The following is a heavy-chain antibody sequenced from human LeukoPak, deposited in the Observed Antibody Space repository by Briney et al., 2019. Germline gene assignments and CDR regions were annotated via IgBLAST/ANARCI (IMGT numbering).Heavy chain of an antibody. CDR1: GFTFDDYA. D-gene: IGHD6-13*01. Sequence: GGSLRLSCAASGFTFDDYAMHWVRQAPGKGLEWVSGISWNSGSIGYADSVKGRFTISRDNAKNSLYLQMNSLRADDTAVYYCGRSYSPLDSWGQGTLVTVSS. J-gene: IGHJ4*02. CDR3: GRSYSPLDS. V-gene: IGHV3-9*01. CDR2: ISWNSGSI.